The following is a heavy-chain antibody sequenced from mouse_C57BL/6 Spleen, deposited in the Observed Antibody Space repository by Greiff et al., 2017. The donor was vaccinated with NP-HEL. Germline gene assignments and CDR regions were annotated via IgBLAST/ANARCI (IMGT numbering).Heavy chain of an antibody. CDR2: INPNNGGT. Sequence: EVQLQQSGPELVKPGASVKIPCKASGYTFTDYNMDWVKQSHGKSLEWIGDINPNNGGTIYNQKFKGKATLTVDKSSSTAYMELRSLTSEDTAVYYCARSPNNRIGFDYWGQGTTLTVSS. CDR1: GYTFTDYN. CDR3: ARSPNNRIGFDY. V-gene: IGHV1-18*01. J-gene: IGHJ2*01. D-gene: IGHD2-14*01.